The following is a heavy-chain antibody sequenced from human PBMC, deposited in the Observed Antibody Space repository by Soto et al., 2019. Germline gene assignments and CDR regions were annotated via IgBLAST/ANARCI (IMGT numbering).Heavy chain of an antibody. D-gene: IGHD3-10*01. Sequence: QVQLQESGPGLVKPSETLSLTCTVYGGSISSYYWSWIRQPPGKGLEWIGYIYYSGITNYNPSLESGVTISVDTSKNQFTPKLSSVTAADTAVYYCARRYGSAFDIWGQGTMVTVSS. CDR1: GGSISSYY. V-gene: IGHV4-59*01. CDR2: IYYSGIT. CDR3: ARRYGSAFDI. J-gene: IGHJ3*02.